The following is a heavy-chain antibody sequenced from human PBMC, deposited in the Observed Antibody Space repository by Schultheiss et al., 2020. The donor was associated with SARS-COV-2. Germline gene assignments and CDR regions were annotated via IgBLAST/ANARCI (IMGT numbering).Heavy chain of an antibody. Sequence: GGSLRLSCAASGFTVSSNYMSWVRQAPGKGLEWVSVIYSGGSTYYADSVKGRFTISRDNSKNTLYLQMNSLRAEDTAVYNSARDRYYYYGMDVWGQGTTVTVSS. V-gene: IGHV3-53*01. CDR2: IYSGGST. CDR3: ARDRYYYYGMDV. CDR1: GFTVSSNY. J-gene: IGHJ6*02.